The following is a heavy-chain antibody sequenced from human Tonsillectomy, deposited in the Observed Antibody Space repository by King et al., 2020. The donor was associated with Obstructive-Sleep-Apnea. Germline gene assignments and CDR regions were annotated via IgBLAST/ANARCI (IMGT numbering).Heavy chain of an antibody. CDR2: ISSSSSDI. CDR1: GFTFYSYS. D-gene: IGHD3-16*01. CDR3: ARVISLPLDGGTYYHYGMAV. Sequence: EVQLVESGGGLVQPGGSLRLSCAASGFTFYSYSMNWVRQAPGKGLEWVSYISSSSSDIYYADSVKGRFTISRDNAKYSLSLQMSSQRSEDTAVYYCARVISLPLDGGTYYHYGMAVWGQGPTVTASS. J-gene: IGHJ6*02. V-gene: IGHV3-48*04.